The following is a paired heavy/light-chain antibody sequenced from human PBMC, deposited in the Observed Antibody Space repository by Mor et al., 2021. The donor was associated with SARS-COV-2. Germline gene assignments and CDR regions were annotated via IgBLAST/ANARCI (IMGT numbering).Heavy chain of an antibody. CDR1: GFMSSTYW. Sequence: EVRLVESGGGLVQPGGSLRLSCVASGFMSSTYWIHWVRQAPGKGLVWVSRISPDGSTTTYADSVKGRFTISRDNAKNTLYLQMNSLTAEDTAMYYCARAPHCNGGVCYGYSYHGMDVWGQGTTVTVSS. CDR3: ARAPHCNGGVCYGYSYHGMDV. D-gene: IGHD2-8*02. CDR2: ISPDGSTT. V-gene: IGHV3-74*01. J-gene: IGHJ6*02.
Light chain of an antibody. Sequence: DIVMTQSPLSLPVTPGEPASISCRSSQSLLQTNGYFYLDWYLQKPGQSPHLLIHLGSNRASGVPDRFSGSGSGTDFTLKISRVEAEDVGVYYCMQALQTPYTFGQGTTLEIK. CDR2: LGS. CDR1: QSLLQTNGYFY. J-gene: IGKJ2*01. CDR3: MQALQTPYT. V-gene: IGKV2-28*01.